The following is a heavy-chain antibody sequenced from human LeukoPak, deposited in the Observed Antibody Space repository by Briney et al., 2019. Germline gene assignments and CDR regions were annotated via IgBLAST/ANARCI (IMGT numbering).Heavy chain of an antibody. V-gene: IGHV3-23*01. D-gene: IGHD4-23*01. CDR3: ATDLVGGNSPGGS. Sequence: GGSLRLSCAASGFMFSTYAMNWVRQAPGKGLEWVSVIGGSGGSTYYAGSVKGRFTISRDNSKNTLYLQMSSVRAEDTAVYYCATDLVGGNSPGGSWGQGTLVAVSS. CDR2: IGGSGGST. CDR1: GFMFSTYA. J-gene: IGHJ5*02.